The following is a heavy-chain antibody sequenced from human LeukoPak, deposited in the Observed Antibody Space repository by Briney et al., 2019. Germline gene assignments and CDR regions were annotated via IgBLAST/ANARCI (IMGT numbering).Heavy chain of an antibody. CDR1: GFTFSSYA. J-gene: IGHJ6*03. Sequence: GGSLRLSCAASGFTFSSYAMSWVRQAPGKGLEWVSAISGSGGSTYYADSVKGRFTISRDNSKNTLYLQMNSLRAEDTAVYYCAKGITIFGVASPGTYYYMDVWGKGTMVTVSS. V-gene: IGHV3-23*01. D-gene: IGHD3-3*01. CDR3: AKGITIFGVASPGTYYYMDV. CDR2: ISGSGGST.